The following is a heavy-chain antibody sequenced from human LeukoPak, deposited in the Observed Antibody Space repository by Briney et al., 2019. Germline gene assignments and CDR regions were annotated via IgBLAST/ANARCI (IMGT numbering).Heavy chain of an antibody. CDR1: GFTFSSHW. D-gene: IGHD3-10*01. CDR2: VNLDGSDK. V-gene: IGHV3-7*04. CDR3: ARDHRGLFDY. J-gene: IGHJ4*02. Sequence: GGSLRLSCAAPGFTFSSHWMSWVRQAPGKGLEWVANVNLDGSDKYYVDSVKGRFTISRDNAKNSLYLQMSSLRGEDTAVYYCARDHRGLFDYWGQGTLVTVSS.